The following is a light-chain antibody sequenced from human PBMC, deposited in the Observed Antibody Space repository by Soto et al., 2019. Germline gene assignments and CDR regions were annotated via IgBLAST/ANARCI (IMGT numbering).Light chain of an antibody. CDR3: QQYNNWPFLT. CDR1: PGIGDT. J-gene: IGKJ4*01. CDR2: GAS. Sequence: EVVVRPSPATPSCSPGEGATPSCRASPGIGDTLAWYQQKPGQAPRLLIYGASTRATGIPARFSGSGSGTEFTLTISSLQSEDFAVYYCQQYNNWPFLTFGGGTKVDIK. V-gene: IGKV3-15*01.